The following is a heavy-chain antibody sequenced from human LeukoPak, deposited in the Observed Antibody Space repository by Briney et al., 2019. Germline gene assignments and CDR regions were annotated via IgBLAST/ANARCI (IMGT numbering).Heavy chain of an antibody. Sequence: GGSLRLSCAASGFTYSRHGMHWVRQAPGKGLEWVAVIWYDGSNTYYVDSVKGRFTISRDNSKNTLYLQMNSLRVEDTAVYYCGRDSRSILIDVWGQGTPVTISS. CDR1: GFTYSRHG. CDR3: GRDSRSILIDV. J-gene: IGHJ4*02. CDR2: IWYDGSNT. V-gene: IGHV3-33*01. D-gene: IGHD3-3*01.